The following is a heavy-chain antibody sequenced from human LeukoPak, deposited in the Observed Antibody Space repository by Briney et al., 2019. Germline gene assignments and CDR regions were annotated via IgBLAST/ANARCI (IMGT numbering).Heavy chain of an antibody. CDR3: AKDRRHGYNYNYFDY. Sequence: QPGGSLRLSCAASGFTFDDYAMPWVRQAPGKGLEWVSLISGDGGSTYYADSVKGRFTISRDNSKNSLYLQMNSLRTEDTALYYCAKDRRHGYNYNYFDYWGQGTLVTVSS. V-gene: IGHV3-43*02. CDR2: ISGDGGST. CDR1: GFTFDDYA. D-gene: IGHD5-24*01. J-gene: IGHJ4*02.